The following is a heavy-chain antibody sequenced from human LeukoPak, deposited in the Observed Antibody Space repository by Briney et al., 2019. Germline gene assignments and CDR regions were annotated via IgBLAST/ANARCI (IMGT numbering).Heavy chain of an antibody. CDR3: AREPIVGATPGMDV. CDR1: GYTFTSCG. Sequence: ASVKVSCKASGYTFTSCGISWVRQAPGQGLEWMGWISAYNGNTNYAQKLQGRVTMTTDTSTSTAYMELRSLRSDDTAVYYCAREPIVGATPGMDVWGQGTTVTVSS. D-gene: IGHD1-26*01. J-gene: IGHJ6*02. V-gene: IGHV1-18*01. CDR2: ISAYNGNT.